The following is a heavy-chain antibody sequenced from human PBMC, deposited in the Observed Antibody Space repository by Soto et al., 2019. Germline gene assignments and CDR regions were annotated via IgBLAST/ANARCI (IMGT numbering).Heavy chain of an antibody. CDR2: IYRGDSDT. V-gene: IGHV5-51*01. CDR3: ARQSCFGSACSSFLPFDY. D-gene: IGHD2-21*02. Sequence: GESLTISCKVSGYHFTGYWIGWVLQIAGKGLEWIGIIYRGDSDTRYSPSFQGQVTISADKSTNTAYLQWSSLKASDTAMYYCARQSCFGSACSSFLPFDYWGLGTKVTVSS. J-gene: IGHJ4*02. CDR1: GYHFTGYW.